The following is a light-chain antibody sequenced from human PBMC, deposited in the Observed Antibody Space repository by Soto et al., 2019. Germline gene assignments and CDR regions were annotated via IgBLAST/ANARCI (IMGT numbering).Light chain of an antibody. CDR3: PQYGISPRT. Sequence: EIVLTQSPGTLSLSPGETATLSCRASQTISNTYLAWYQQKPGQAPRLLIYGASTRATGIPGRFSGSGSGTDFTLTVNRLEPEDFAVYYCPQYGISPRTFVQGTKVEI. V-gene: IGKV3-20*01. J-gene: IGKJ1*01. CDR1: QTISNTY. CDR2: GAS.